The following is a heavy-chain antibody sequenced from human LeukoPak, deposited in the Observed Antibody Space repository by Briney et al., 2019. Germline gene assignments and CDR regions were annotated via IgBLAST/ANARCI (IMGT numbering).Heavy chain of an antibody. V-gene: IGHV3-23*01. CDR1: GFTFSSYA. Sequence: GGSLRLSCAASGFTFSSYAMSWVRHAPGKGLEWVSGISGSGGSTSYADSVKGRFTISRDNSKNTLYLQMNSLRAVDTAVYYCAKRSGSTWYGDLDYWGQGALVTVSS. CDR2: ISGSGGST. J-gene: IGHJ4*02. CDR3: AKRSGSTWYGDLDY. D-gene: IGHD6-13*01.